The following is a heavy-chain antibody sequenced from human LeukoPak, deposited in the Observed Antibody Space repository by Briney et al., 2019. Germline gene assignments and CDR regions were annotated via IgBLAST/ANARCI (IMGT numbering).Heavy chain of an antibody. D-gene: IGHD1-26*01. CDR3: AKAGGSYAAFFDY. V-gene: IGHV3-21*04. CDR2: ISSSSSYI. J-gene: IGHJ4*02. CDR1: GFTFSSYS. Sequence: GGSLRLSCAASGFTFSSYSMNWVRQAPGKGLEWVSSISSSSSYIYYADSVKGRFTISRDNAKNSLYLQMNSLRAEDTALYYCAKAGGSYAAFFDYWGQGTLVTVSS.